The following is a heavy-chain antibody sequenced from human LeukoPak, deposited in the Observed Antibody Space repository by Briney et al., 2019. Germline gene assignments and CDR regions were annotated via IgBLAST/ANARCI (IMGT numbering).Heavy chain of an antibody. CDR3: ARQATNGYISGGLDY. CDR1: GGSISSSSYY. V-gene: IGHV4-39*01. D-gene: IGHD5-24*01. Sequence: PSETLSLTCTVSGGSISSSSYYWGWIRQPPGKGLEWIGSIYYSGSTYYNPSLKSRVTISVDTSKNQFSLKLSSVTAADTAVYYCARQATNGYISGGLDYWGQGTLVTVSS. CDR2: IYYSGST. J-gene: IGHJ4*02.